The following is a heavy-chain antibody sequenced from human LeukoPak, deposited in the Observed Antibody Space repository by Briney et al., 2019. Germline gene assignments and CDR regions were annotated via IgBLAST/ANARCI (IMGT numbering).Heavy chain of an antibody. CDR3: TAGKAWELRAHDY. J-gene: IGHJ4*02. D-gene: IGHD1-7*01. Sequence: SQTLSLTCTVSGGSIRSGTYHWNWIRQPAGQGLEWIGRVFTSGKSNYNPSLKSRVTISVDTSKNQVSMKLPSLTATDTALYYCTAGKAWELRAHDYWGQGTLVTVSS. CDR2: VFTSGKS. CDR1: GGSIRSGTYH. V-gene: IGHV4-61*02.